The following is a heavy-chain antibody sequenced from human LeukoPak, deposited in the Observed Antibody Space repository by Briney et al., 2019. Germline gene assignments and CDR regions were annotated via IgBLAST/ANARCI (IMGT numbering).Heavy chain of an antibody. CDR1: GFTFSSYW. Sequence: PGGSLRLSCAASGFTFSSYWMSWVRQAPGKGLEWVANIKEDGSEKHYVDSVRGRFTISRDNAKNSLYLEMNSLRVEDTAVYYCARGWGSGWYDWFDPWGQGTLVTVSS. CDR2: IKEDGSEK. V-gene: IGHV3-7*04. CDR3: ARGWGSGWYDWFDP. J-gene: IGHJ5*02. D-gene: IGHD6-19*01.